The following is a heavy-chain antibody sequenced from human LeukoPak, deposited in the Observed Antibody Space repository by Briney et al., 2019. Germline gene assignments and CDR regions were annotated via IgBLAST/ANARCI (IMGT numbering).Heavy chain of an antibody. CDR3: ARDPPDY. CDR1: GFTFSRYA. V-gene: IGHV3-64*04. J-gene: IGHJ4*02. CDR2: ISSNGGST. Sequence: GGSLRLSCSASGFTFSRYAMHWVRQAPGKGLEYVSAISSNGGSTYYADSVKGRFTISRDNAKNSLYLQMNSLRAEDTGVYYCARDPPDYWGQGILVTVSS.